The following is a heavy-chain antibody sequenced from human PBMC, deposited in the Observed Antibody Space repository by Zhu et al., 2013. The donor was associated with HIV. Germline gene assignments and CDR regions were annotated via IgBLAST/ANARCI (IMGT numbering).Heavy chain of an antibody. J-gene: IGHJ4*02. CDR3: ARAPEFWGGYDEFDY. CDR1: GGSFSGYY. V-gene: IGHV4-34*01. D-gene: IGHD5-12*01. Sequence: QVQLQQWGAGLLKPSETLSLTCAVYGGSFSGYYWSWIRQPPGKGLEWIGEINHSGSTNYNPSLKSRVTISVDTSKNQFSLKLSSVTAADTAVYYCARAPEFWGGYDEFDYWGQGTLVTVSS. CDR2: INHSGST.